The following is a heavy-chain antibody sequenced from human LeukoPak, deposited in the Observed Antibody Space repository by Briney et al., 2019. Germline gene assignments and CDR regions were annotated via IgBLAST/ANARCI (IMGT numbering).Heavy chain of an antibody. J-gene: IGHJ5*02. CDR1: GFXFNNYC. V-gene: IGHV3-7*05. Sequence: GESLRLSCAASGFXFNNYCMSWVRQAPGKGLEWVGNINEDGSVKYYVDSVKGRFTISRDNAKNSLYPQMNSLRAEDTAVYYCARDLGASQHLSWFGPWGQGTLVTVSS. CDR3: ARDLGASQHLSWFGP. D-gene: IGHD1-26*01. CDR2: INEDGSVK.